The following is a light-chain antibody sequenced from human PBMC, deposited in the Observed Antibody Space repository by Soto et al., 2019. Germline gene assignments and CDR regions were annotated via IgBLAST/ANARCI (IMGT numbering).Light chain of an antibody. Sequence: QLVLTQSPSASASLGASVKLTCTLSSGHNNYAIAWHQQQPEKGPRYLMKLNSDGSHSKGDGVPDRFSGSSSGAERYLTISSLQSEDEADYYCQTWGTGLYVVFGGGTKLTVL. V-gene: IGLV4-69*01. CDR3: QTWGTGLYVV. J-gene: IGLJ2*01. CDR2: LNSDGSH. CDR1: SGHNNYA.